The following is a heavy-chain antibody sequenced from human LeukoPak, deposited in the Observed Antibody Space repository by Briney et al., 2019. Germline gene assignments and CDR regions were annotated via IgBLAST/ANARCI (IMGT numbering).Heavy chain of an antibody. Sequence: SVKVSCKASGGAFSSYALNWVRQAPGQGLEWMAGIIPIVSTTNYAQKFQGRVTITADESTSTTYMELSSLRSEDTAVYYCARAAGSAWEYFDSWGQGTLVTVSS. J-gene: IGHJ4*02. CDR3: ARAAGSAWEYFDS. CDR1: GGAFSSYA. V-gene: IGHV1-69*13. D-gene: IGHD1-26*01. CDR2: IIPIVSTT.